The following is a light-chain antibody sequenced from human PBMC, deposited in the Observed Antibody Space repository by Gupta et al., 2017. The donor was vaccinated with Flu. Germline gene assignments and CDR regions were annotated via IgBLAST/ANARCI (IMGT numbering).Light chain of an antibody. V-gene: IGLV1-40*01. CDR1: SSNIGAGYD. CDR2: ANT. Sequence: QSVLTQPPSVSGAPGQRVIISCPGSSSNIGAGYDVQWYQQLPGTAPQLLIYANTDRPSGVPDRFSGSKSGISASLAITGLQSEDEADYYCQSYDISLSAYVFGTGTKVTVL. J-gene: IGLJ1*01. CDR3: QSYDISLSAYV.